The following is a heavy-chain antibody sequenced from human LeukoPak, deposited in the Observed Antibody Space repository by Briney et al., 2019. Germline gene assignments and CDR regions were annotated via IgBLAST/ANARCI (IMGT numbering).Heavy chain of an antibody. CDR3: ARHVYGKGMYV. D-gene: IGHD4-17*01. V-gene: IGHV4-59*08. CDR1: GGSISSHY. CDR2: MYSSGST. Sequence: SETLSLTCTVSGGSISSHYWSWIRQPPGKGLECVGYMYSSGSTAYNPSLKSRLSISIDTSKSQFSLTLSSATAADTAVYFCARHVYGKGMYVWGKGTTVTVSS. J-gene: IGHJ6*04.